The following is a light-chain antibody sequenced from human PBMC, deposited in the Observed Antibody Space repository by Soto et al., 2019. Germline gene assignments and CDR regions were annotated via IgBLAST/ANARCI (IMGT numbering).Light chain of an antibody. Sequence: QSALTQPASVSGSPVQSITISCTGTSSDVGSYNLVSWYQQHPGKAPKLMIYEGSKRPSGVSNRFSGSKSVNTASLTISGLQAEDEADYYCRSYAGSSTLVFGGGTQLTVL. CDR2: EGS. CDR1: SSDVGSYNL. CDR3: RSYAGSSTLV. J-gene: IGLJ2*01. V-gene: IGLV2-23*01.